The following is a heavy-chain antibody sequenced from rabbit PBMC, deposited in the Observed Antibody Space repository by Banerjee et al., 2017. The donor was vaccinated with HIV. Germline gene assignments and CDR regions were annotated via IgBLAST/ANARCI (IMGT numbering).Heavy chain of an antibody. CDR3: ARDRDGDAGYGSLAL. CDR1: GFDFSSNA. Sequence: QEQLVESGGGLVQPEGSLTLTCKASGFDFSSNAMCWVRQAPGKGLELNACIYSSNGDKWYASWVNGRFTISRSTSLNTVDLKMTSLTVADTATYFCARDRDGDAGYGSLALWGPGTLVTVS. V-gene: IGHV1S47*01. J-gene: IGHJ4*01. CDR2: IYSSNGDK. D-gene: IGHD7-1*01.